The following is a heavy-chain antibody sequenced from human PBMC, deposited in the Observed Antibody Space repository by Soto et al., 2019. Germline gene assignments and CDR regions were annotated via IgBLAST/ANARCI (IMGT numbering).Heavy chain of an antibody. J-gene: IGHJ4*02. Sequence: EVHLVESGAGLVKPGGSLTLSCAASGIIFTDAWMSWVRQAPGKGLEWVGRIKSTADGGTADFAAPVKGRFTMSRDDSKSTLYLQMNSLKTEDTAVYYCTTLPLDYWGQGTLVTVSS. CDR3: TTLPLDY. V-gene: IGHV3-15*01. CDR2: IKSTADGGTA. CDR1: GIIFTDAW.